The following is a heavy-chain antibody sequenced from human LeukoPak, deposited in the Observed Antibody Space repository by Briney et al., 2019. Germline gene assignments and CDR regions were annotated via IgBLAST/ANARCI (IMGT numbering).Heavy chain of an antibody. D-gene: IGHD3-16*01. CDR2: INWNGGST. J-gene: IGHJ6*03. V-gene: IGHV3-20*04. CDR1: GFTFDDYG. Sequence: GGSLRLSCAASGFTFDDYGMSWVRQAPGKGLEWVSGINWNGGSTGYADSVKGRFTISRDNAKNSLYLQMNSLRAEDTALYYCARAIGYGVYYYYYMDVWGKGTTVTVSS. CDR3: ARAIGYGVYYYYYMDV.